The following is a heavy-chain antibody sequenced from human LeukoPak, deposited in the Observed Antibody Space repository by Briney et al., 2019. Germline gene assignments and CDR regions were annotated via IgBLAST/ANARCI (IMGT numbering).Heavy chain of an antibody. CDR2: IYYSGST. CDR3: AARTVGATTGVY. Sequence: SETLSLTCTVSGGSISSYYWSWIRQPPGKGLEWIGYIYYSGSTNYNPSLKSRVTTSVDTSKNQFSLKLSSVSAADTAVYYCAARTVGATTGVYWGQGTLVTVSS. V-gene: IGHV4-59*01. CDR1: GGSISSYY. J-gene: IGHJ4*02. D-gene: IGHD1-26*01.